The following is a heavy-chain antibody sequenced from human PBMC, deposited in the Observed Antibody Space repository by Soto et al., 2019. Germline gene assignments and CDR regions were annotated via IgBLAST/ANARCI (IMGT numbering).Heavy chain of an antibody. Sequence: QLQLQESGPGLVKPSETLSLTCTVSGGSISSSSYYWGWIRQPPGKGLEWIGSIYYSGSTYYNPSLKSRVTISVDTSKNQCSLKLSSVTAADTAVYYCASRSTSCYLGCGMDVWGQGTTVTVSS. V-gene: IGHV4-39*01. J-gene: IGHJ6*02. CDR1: GGSISSSSYY. CDR3: ASRSTSCYLGCGMDV. D-gene: IGHD2-2*01. CDR2: IYYSGST.